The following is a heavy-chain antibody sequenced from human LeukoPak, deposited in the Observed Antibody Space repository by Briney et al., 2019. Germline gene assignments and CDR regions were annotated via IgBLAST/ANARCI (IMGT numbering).Heavy chain of an antibody. CDR3: ARVWCSGGSCYSSRGAFDI. V-gene: IGHV1-69*13. CDR2: IIPIFGTA. D-gene: IGHD2-15*01. Sequence: ASAKVSCKASGGTFSSNTISWVRQAPGQGLECMGGIIPIFGTANYAQKFQGRVTITADESTHTAYMELSSLRYEDTAVYYCARVWCSGGSCYSSRGAFDIWGQGTMVTVSS. J-gene: IGHJ3*02. CDR1: GGTFSSNT.